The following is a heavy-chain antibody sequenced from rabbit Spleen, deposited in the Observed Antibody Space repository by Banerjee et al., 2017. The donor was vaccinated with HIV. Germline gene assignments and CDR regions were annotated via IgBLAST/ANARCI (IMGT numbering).Heavy chain of an antibody. V-gene: IGHV1S45*01. CDR2: IYTGSGAT. J-gene: IGHJ3*01. CDR1: GFSLSSSHW. D-gene: IGHD6-1*01. CDR3: ARSGYGVYDYVTL. Sequence: EESGGDLVKPEGSLTLTCTASGFSLSSSHWIFWVRQAPGKGLEWIASIYTGSGATYSATWAKGRFTISKTSSTTVTLQMTSLTAADTATYFCARSGYGVYDYVTLWGQGTLVTVS.